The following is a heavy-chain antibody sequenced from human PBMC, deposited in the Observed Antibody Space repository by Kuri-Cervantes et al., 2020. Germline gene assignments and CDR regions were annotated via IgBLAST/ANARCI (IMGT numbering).Heavy chain of an antibody. J-gene: IGHJ4*02. D-gene: IGHD6-13*01. Sequence: SETLSLTCTVSGGSISSSSYYWGWIRQPPGKRLEWIGSIYYSGSTYYNPSLKSRVTISVDTSKNQFSLKLSSVTAADTAVYYCARPSSWYYFDYWGQGTLVTVSS. CDR2: IYYSGST. CDR1: GGSISSSSYY. V-gene: IGHV4-39*01. CDR3: ARPSSWYYFDY.